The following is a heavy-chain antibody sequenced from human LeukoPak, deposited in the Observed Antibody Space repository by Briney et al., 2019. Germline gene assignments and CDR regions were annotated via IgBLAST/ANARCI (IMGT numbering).Heavy chain of an antibody. D-gene: IGHD4-17*01. J-gene: IGHJ5*02. CDR3: ARHVRYGDYGASSARNWFDP. CDR2: IYYSGST. CDR1: GGSISSGSYY. Sequence: SETLSLTCTVSGGSISSGSYYWGWIRQPPGKGLEWIGSIYYSGSTYYNPSLKSRVTISVDTSKNQFSLKLSSVTAADTAVYYCARHVRYGDYGASSARNWFDPWGQGTLVTVSS. V-gene: IGHV4-39*01.